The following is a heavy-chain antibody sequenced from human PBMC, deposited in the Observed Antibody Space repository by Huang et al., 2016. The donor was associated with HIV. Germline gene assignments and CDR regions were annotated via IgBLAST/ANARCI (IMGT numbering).Heavy chain of an antibody. D-gene: IGHD6-13*01. CDR3: AKGGSAAAVLDF. V-gene: IGHV3-30*18. J-gene: IGHJ4*02. CDR2: ISYDAKTK. Sequence: QVQLVESGGGVVQPGRSLRISCAASGFTFSSFGMHWVRQAPGKGLEWVAVISYDAKTKYYADSVKCRFSSSRDNSKTTVYLQLNSLRLEDTAVYYCAKGGSAAAVLDFWGQGTLVTVSS. CDR1: GFTFSSFG.